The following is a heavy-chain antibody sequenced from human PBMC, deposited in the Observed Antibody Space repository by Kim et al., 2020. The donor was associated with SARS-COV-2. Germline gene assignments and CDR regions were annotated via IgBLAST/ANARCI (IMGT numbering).Heavy chain of an antibody. D-gene: IGHD4-17*01. J-gene: IGHJ6*01. V-gene: IGHV3-33*01. CDR2: IWYDGSNA. Sequence: GGSLRLSCATSGFIFSTCGMNWVRQAPGKGLEWVAHIWYDGSNAYYSPSVEGRFTISRHNARSTVYLQMNDLRPEDTAVYYCARDPPVDDNCDYDPLGTCVSYGMDVWGQGTRVSVSS. CDR3: ARDPPVDDNCDYDPLGTCVSYGMDV. CDR1: GFIFSTCG.